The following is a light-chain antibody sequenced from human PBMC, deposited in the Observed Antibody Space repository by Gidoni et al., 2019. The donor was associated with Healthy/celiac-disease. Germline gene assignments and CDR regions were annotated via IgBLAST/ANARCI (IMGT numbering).Light chain of an antibody. Sequence: EIVLTQSPATLSLSPGERATLSCRASQSVSSYLAWYQQKPGQAPRLLIYDASNRATRITARFSGSGSGTDVTLTISSLEPEDFAVYYCQQRSDWPPSITFGQGTRLEIK. V-gene: IGKV3-11*01. CDR2: DAS. CDR1: QSVSSY. CDR3: QQRSDWPPSIT. J-gene: IGKJ5*01.